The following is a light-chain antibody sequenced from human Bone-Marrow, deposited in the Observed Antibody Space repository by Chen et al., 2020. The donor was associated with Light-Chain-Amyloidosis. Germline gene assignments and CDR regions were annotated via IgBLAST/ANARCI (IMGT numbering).Light chain of an antibody. Sequence: QSALTQPASVSGSPGQSITVSCTGASSDISWYQQHPGKAPKLVIYDVIHQPSGVFSRCSGSKSCNTSSLTISGLQAENKADYFCSLSATSTTWVFGGGTNLTVL. CDR2: DVI. J-gene: IGLJ2*01. CDR1: SSD. CDR3: SLSATSTTWV. V-gene: IGLV2-14*03.